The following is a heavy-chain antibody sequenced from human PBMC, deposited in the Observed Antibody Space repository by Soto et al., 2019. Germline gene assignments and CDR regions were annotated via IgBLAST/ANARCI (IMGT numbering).Heavy chain of an antibody. D-gene: IGHD6-13*01. V-gene: IGHV1-18*01. CDR1: GYTFTSYG. Sequence: ASVKVSCKASGYTFTSYGISWVRQAPGQGLEWMGWISAYNGNTNYAQKLQGRVTMTTDTSTSTAYMELRSLRSDDTAVYYCARDIGLFGYSSSWYEDWFDPWGQGTLVTLPS. J-gene: IGHJ5*02. CDR2: ISAYNGNT. CDR3: ARDIGLFGYSSSWYEDWFDP.